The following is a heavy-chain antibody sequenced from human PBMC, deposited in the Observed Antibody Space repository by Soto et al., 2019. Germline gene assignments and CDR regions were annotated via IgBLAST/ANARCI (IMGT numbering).Heavy chain of an antibody. J-gene: IGHJ4*02. CDR1: GFTFDDYA. CDR3: AKDIGSDPTYYFDY. Sequence: PGGSLRLSCAASGFTFDDYAMHWVRQAPGKGLEWVSGISWNSGSIGYADSVKGRFTISRDNAKNSLYLQMNSLRAEDTALYYCAKDIGSDPTYYFDYWGQGTLVTVSS. V-gene: IGHV3-9*01. CDR2: ISWNSGSI. D-gene: IGHD1-26*01.